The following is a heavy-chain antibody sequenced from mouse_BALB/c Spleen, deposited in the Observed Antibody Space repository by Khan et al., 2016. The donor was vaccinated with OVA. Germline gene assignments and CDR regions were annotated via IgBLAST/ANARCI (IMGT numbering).Heavy chain of an antibody. CDR1: GDSITSGY. V-gene: IGHV3-8*02. CDR2: INYSSRT. Sequence: VQLKQSGPSLVKPSQTLSLTCSVSGDSITSGYWNWIRKCPGNKLEYMGYINYSSRTNYNKYLNSRISIIRDNSKNNYSLHLNSVTTEDTATYYCARFSYDYDFYFDYWGQGTTLTVSA. J-gene: IGHJ2*01. D-gene: IGHD2-4*01. CDR3: ARFSYDYDFYFDY.